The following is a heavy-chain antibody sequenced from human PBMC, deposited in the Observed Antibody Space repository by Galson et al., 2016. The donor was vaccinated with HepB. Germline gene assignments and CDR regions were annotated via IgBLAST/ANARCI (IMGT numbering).Heavy chain of an antibody. J-gene: IGHJ4*02. D-gene: IGHD3-22*01. Sequence: KVSCKASGYRFSSHAIHWVRQAPGQRLEWMGWIHPGNGDTEFSQRFQGRVTITRDASASTVYMDLNSLISENTAIYYCARVIGSTSTPPFDYWGQGTLVTVSS. CDR2: IHPGNGDT. CDR3: ARVIGSTSTPPFDY. V-gene: IGHV1-3*01. CDR1: GYRFSSHA.